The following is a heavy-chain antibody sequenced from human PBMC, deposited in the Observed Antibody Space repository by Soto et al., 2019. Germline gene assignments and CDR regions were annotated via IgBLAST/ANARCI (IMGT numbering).Heavy chain of an antibody. CDR2: INPNSGGT. V-gene: IGHV1-2*04. J-gene: IGHJ5*02. D-gene: IGHD3-16*01. CDR3: GRGGLGGGGEQGNWFDP. Sequence: QVQLVQSGAEVKKPGASVKVSCKASGYTFTGYYMHWVRQAPGQGLEWMGWINPNSGGTNYAQKFQGWVTMTRDTSISTAYRELGRLRSDDTAVYYCGRGGLGGGGEQGNWFDPWGQGTLVTVSS. CDR1: GYTFTGYY.